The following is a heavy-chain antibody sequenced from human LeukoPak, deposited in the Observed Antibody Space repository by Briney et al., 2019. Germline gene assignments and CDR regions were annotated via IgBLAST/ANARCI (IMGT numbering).Heavy chain of an antibody. Sequence: GSLRLSCAASGFTFSTYWMSWVRQPPGKGLEWIGSIYYSGSTYYNPSLKSRVTISVDTSKNQFSLKLSSVTAADTAVYYCARHLFSGWFDPWGQGTLVTVSS. CDR1: GFTFSTYW. J-gene: IGHJ5*02. CDR3: ARHLFSGWFDP. V-gene: IGHV4-39*01. CDR2: IYYSGST. D-gene: IGHD3-9*01.